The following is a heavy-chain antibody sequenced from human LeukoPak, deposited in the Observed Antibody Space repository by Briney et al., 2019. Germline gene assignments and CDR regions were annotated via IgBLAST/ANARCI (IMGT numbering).Heavy chain of an antibody. J-gene: IGHJ3*02. V-gene: IGHV3-72*01. D-gene: IGHD3-22*01. Sequence: GGSLRLSCVASGFTVSDHYIDWVRQAPGKGLEWVGRNRDKSKSYTTDYAASVRGRFTITRDDSKNSLYLQMYSLKTEDTAVYFCTRPSYYDSRGYSTNGFDIWGQGTMVTVSS. CDR2: NRDKSKSYTT. CDR3: TRPSYYDSRGYSTNGFDI. CDR1: GFTVSDHY.